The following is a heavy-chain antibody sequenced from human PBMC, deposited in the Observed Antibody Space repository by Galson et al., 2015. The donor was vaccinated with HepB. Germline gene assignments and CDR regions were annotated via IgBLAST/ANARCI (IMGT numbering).Heavy chain of an antibody. V-gene: IGHV3-72*01. CDR1: GFTFSDHY. J-gene: IGHJ6*02. CDR3: ARGRRFYGMDV. Sequence: SLRLSCAASGFTFSDHYMDWVRQAPGKGLEWVGRTRNKANSYTTEYAASVKGRFTISRDDSTNSLYLQMNSLKTEDTAVYYCARGRRFYGMDVWGQGTTVTVSS. CDR2: TRNKANSYTT.